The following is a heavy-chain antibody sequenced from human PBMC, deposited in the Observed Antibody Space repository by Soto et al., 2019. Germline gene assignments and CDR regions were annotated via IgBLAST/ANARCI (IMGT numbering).Heavy chain of an antibody. CDR2: ISAYNGNT. Sequence: ASVKVSCQASGYTFTSYGISWVRQAPGQGLEWMGWISAYNGNTNYAQKLQGRVTMTTDTSTSTAYMELRSLRSDDTGVYYCARDRAHTLRSLVWLPGQFAFDLWGQGTMVTVSS. V-gene: IGHV1-18*04. D-gene: IGHD3-3*01. J-gene: IGHJ3*01. CDR1: GYTFTSYG. CDR3: ARDRAHTLRSLVWLPGQFAFDL.